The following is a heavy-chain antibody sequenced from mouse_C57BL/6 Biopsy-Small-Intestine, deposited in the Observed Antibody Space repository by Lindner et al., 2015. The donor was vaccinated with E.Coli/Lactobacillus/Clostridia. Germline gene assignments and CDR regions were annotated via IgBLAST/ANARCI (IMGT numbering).Heavy chain of an antibody. V-gene: IGHV1-7*01. D-gene: IGHD2-2*01. J-gene: IGHJ3*01. CDR2: VNPSSGGT. CDR1: GYTFTGYF. Sequence: SVKVSCKASGYTFTGYFIHWVRQAPGQGLEWMGWVNPSSGGTKYAQKFQDRVTTTRDTSINTAYMELSSLRSDDSAVYYCARGSFLTGYPGLDAFDFWGQGALVTVSS. CDR3: ARGSFLTGYPGLDAFDF.